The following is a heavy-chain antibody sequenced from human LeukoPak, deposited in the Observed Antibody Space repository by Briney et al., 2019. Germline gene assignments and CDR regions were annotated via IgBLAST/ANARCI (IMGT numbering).Heavy chain of an antibody. J-gene: IGHJ4*02. Sequence: PGGSLRLSCEVSGFTFSSYAMSWVRQAPGKGLAWVSVISSSADSTYYADSVKGRLTISRDNSKNTLYLQMNNLRAEDTAVYYCAKPLEKYTYGGNFDYWGQGLLVTVSS. V-gene: IGHV3-23*01. D-gene: IGHD4-23*01. CDR1: GFTFSSYA. CDR2: ISSSADST. CDR3: AKPLEKYTYGGNFDY.